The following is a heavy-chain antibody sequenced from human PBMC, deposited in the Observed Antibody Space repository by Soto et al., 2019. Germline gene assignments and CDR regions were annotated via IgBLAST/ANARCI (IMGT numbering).Heavy chain of an antibody. CDR2: IPYNGGP. Sequence: SENLSLTCTVSGGSMKSFFWSWIRQSPGKGLEWIGYIPYNGGPTYTPSLKSRVTIAIDTSRNQFSLRLTSVTTADTAVYYCAASQMGLISVLGTWGQGIQVTVSS. CDR1: GGSMKSFF. CDR3: AASQMGLISVLGT. V-gene: IGHV4-59*01. D-gene: IGHD1-1*01. J-gene: IGHJ4*02.